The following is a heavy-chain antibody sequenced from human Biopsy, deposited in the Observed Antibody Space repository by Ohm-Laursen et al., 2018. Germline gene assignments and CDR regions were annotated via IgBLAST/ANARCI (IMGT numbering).Heavy chain of an antibody. CDR3: ARGRRHCSGTCSRWYFDL. V-gene: IGHV1-69*04. CDR2: IIPIVGIT. D-gene: IGHD2-2*01. CDR1: GGTFTTYA. J-gene: IGHJ2*01. Sequence: SSVKVSCKASGGTFTTYAISWVRQAPGQGLEWMGRIIPIVGITHYAQKFRGRVTITADKSMSTAYMELSSLTADDTAVYYCARGRRHCSGTCSRWYFDLWGRGTLVTVSS.